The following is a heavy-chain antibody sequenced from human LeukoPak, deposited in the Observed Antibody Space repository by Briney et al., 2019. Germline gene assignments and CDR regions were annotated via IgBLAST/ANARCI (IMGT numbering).Heavy chain of an antibody. V-gene: IGHV3-11*04. D-gene: IGHD3-10*01. CDR1: GFTFSDYY. Sequence: PGGSLRLSCAASGFTFSDYYMSWIRQAPGKGLEWVSYISNSGDTINYAASVKGRFTISRDNAKNSLYLQMNSLRAEDTAVYYCARERITMVRGVRPHAFDIWGQGTMVTVSS. J-gene: IGHJ3*02. CDR3: ARERITMVRGVRPHAFDI. CDR2: ISNSGDTI.